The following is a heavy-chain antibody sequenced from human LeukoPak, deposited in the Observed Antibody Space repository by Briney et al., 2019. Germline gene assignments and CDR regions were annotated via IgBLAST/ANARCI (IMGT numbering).Heavy chain of an antibody. D-gene: IGHD1-26*01. CDR2: INSDGSST. V-gene: IGHV3-74*01. CDR3: ARDRGGRGYYSLDY. CDR1: GFTFSSYA. Sequence: PGGSLRLSCAASGFTFSSYAMSRVRQAPGKGLVWVSRINSDGSSTSYADSVKGRFTISRDNAKNTLYLQMNSLRAEDTAVYYCARDRGGRGYYSLDYWGQGTLVTVSS. J-gene: IGHJ4*02.